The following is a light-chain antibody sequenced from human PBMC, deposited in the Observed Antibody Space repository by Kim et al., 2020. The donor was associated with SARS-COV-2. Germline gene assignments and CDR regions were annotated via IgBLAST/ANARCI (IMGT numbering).Light chain of an antibody. CDR3: QQYGRSLPYT. Sequence: SPGERPTLSCRASQTVTDRYLAWYQQKPGQAPRLLIYGASSRATAIPDRFSGSGSGTDFTLTISRLEPEVFAVYYCQQYGRSLPYTFGQGTKLEI. CDR1: QTVTDRY. J-gene: IGKJ2*01. V-gene: IGKV3-20*01. CDR2: GAS.